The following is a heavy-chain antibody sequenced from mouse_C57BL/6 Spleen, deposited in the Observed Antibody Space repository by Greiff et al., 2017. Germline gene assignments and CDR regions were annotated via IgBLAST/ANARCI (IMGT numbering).Heavy chain of an antibody. Sequence: QVQLKQSGAELVKPGASVKLSCKASGYTFTSYWMHWVKQRPGQGLEWIGYINPSSGYTKYNQKFKDKATLTADKSSSTAYMQLSSLTSEDSAVYYCARDRAGQLAYWGQGTLVTVSA. D-gene: IGHD3-1*01. J-gene: IGHJ3*01. CDR2: INPSSGYT. V-gene: IGHV1-7*01. CDR1: GYTFTSYW. CDR3: ARDRAGQLAY.